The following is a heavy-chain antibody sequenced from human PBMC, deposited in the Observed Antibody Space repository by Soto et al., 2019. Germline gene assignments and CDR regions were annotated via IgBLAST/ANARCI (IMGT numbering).Heavy chain of an antibody. Sequence: QVQLQESGPGLVKPSQTLSLTCTVCGCSISNGAYYWGWIRQHPGGGLEWIAYMHYSGTTYYNPSLRSCIAISVDTSNSPFSLRLTSMTAADTAIYYCARYFFDRGGYSNWFDSWGRGTLVTVSS. V-gene: IGHV4-31*03. CDR2: MHYSGTT. J-gene: IGHJ5*01. CDR1: GCSISNGAYY. CDR3: ARYFFDRGGYSNWFDS. D-gene: IGHD3-22*01.